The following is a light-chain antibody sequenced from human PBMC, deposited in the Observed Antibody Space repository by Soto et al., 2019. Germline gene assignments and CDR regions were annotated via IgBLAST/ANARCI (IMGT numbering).Light chain of an antibody. CDR3: QPYGSSQS. Sequence: EIVLTQSPGTLSLSPGERATLSCRASQSVSSSYLAWYQQKPGQAPRLLIYGASSRATGIPDRFSGSVSGTDFTLTISRLEPEDFAVYYCQPYGSSQSVGQGTKVEIK. CDR2: GAS. CDR1: QSVSSSY. V-gene: IGKV3-20*01. J-gene: IGKJ1*01.